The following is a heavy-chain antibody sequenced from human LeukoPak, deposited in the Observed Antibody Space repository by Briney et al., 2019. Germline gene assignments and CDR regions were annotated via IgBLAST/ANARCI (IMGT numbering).Heavy chain of an antibody. CDR2: IIPIFGSA. CDR1: GGTFRSYA. J-gene: IGHJ4*02. D-gene: IGHD3-22*01. CDR3: ARKNYYDSSGIDY. Sequence: ASVKVSCKASGGTFRSYAISWVRQAPGQGLEWMGGIIPIFGSANYAQKFQGRVTITADESTSTAYMELSSLRSEDTAVYYCARKNYYDSSGIDYWGQGTLVTVSS. V-gene: IGHV1-69*01.